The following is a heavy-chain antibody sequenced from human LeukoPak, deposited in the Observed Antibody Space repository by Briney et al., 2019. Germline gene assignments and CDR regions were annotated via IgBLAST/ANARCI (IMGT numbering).Heavy chain of an antibody. CDR1: GFIFSTFE. CDR2: ISYNGRSI. Sequence: PGGSLRLSCAASGFIFSTFEMNWVRQAPGKGLEWLSYISYNGRSIYYADSVKGRFTISRDNAKNSLYLQMNSLRAEDTAVYYCAGLLLWFGELGFDYWGQGTLVTVSS. D-gene: IGHD3-10*01. J-gene: IGHJ4*02. V-gene: IGHV3-48*03. CDR3: AGLLLWFGELGFDY.